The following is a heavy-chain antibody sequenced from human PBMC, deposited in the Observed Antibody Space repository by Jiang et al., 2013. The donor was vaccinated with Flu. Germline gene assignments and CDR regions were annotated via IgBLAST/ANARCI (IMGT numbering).Heavy chain of an antibody. V-gene: IGHV4-34*01. D-gene: IGHD3-10*01. CDR1: GGSFSGYY. Sequence: LLKPSETLSLTCAVYGGSFSGYYWSWIRQPPGKGLEWIGEIHHSGYSNPIPSLKSRVTMSLDTSKNQFSLMLSSVTAADTAVYYCARPRGYYGSGGPFDIWGQGTMVTVSS. J-gene: IGHJ3*02. CDR2: IHHSGYS. CDR3: ARPRGYYGSGGPFDI.